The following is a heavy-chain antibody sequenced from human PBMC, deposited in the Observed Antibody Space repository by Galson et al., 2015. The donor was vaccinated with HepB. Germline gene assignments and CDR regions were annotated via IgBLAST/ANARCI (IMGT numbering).Heavy chain of an antibody. CDR1: GGSISSRSHY. J-gene: IGHJ4*02. D-gene: IGHD3-10*01. Sequence: TLSLTCTVSGGSISSRSHYWSWIRQPAGKGLEWMGRIYSSGSTNYNPSLESRVTISVDTPKNQFSLKLRSVTAADTAVYYCATDQTSYGTTFFDYWGQGTLVIVSS. V-gene: IGHV4-61*02. CDR2: IYSSGST. CDR3: ATDQTSYGTTFFDY.